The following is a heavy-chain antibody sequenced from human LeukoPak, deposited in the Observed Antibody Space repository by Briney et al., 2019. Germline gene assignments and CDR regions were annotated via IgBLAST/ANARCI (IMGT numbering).Heavy chain of an antibody. CDR3: ARAGIAAAGTPLDAFDI. J-gene: IGHJ3*02. V-gene: IGHV5-51*01. Sequence: GESLKISCKGSGYSFTSYWIGWVRQMPGKGLEWMGIIYPGDSDTRYSPSFQGQVTISADKSISTAYLQWSSLKASDTAMYYCARAGIAAAGTPLDAFDIWGQGTMVTVSS. CDR1: GYSFTSYW. CDR2: IYPGDSDT. D-gene: IGHD6-13*01.